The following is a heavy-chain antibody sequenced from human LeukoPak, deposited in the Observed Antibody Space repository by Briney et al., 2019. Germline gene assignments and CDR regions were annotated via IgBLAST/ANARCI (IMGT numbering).Heavy chain of an antibody. CDR3: AKFRGAVAALDY. V-gene: IGHV3-20*04. J-gene: IGHJ4*02. D-gene: IGHD6-19*01. CDR2: INWNGGST. Sequence: GGSLRLSCAASGFTFDDYGMSWVRQAPGKGLEWVSGINWNGGSTGYADSVKGRFTISRDNSKNTLYLQMNSLRAEDTAVYYCAKFRGAVAALDYWGQGTLVTVSS. CDR1: GFTFDDYG.